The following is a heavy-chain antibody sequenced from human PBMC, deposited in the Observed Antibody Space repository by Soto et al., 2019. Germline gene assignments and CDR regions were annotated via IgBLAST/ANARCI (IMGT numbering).Heavy chain of an antibody. CDR1: GGSISSGDYS. CDR3: ARDGHCSGGSCYSGAFDI. D-gene: IGHD2-15*01. J-gene: IGHJ3*02. CDR2: IHYSGST. Sequence: SETLSLTCTVSGGSISSGDYSWSWIRQPPGKGLEWIGHIHYSGSTSYNPSLKSRLTLSVDTSKNQFSLKLNSVTAADTAVYYCARDGHCSGGSCYSGAFDIWGQGXMVTVSS. V-gene: IGHV4-30-4*01.